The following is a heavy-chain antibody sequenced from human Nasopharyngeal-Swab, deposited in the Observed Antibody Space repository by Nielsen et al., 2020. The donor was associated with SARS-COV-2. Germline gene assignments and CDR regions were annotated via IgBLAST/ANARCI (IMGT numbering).Heavy chain of an antibody. Sequence: WVRQAPGQGLEWMGGIIPIFGTANYAQKFQGRVTITADKSTSTAYVELSSLRSEDTAVYYCARVEPPQWLARGNWFDPWGQGTLVTVSS. CDR2: IIPIFGTA. CDR3: ARVEPPQWLARGNWFDP. J-gene: IGHJ5*02. V-gene: IGHV1-69*06. D-gene: IGHD6-19*01.